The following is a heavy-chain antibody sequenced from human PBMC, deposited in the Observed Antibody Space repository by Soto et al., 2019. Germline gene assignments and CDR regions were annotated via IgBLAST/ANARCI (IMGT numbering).Heavy chain of an antibody. V-gene: IGHV3-30*04. Sequence: QVQLVESGGGVVQPGKSLTLSCAASGFTFSSFAMHWVRQPPGKGLEWVAVVSFDGNRQYFSDSVKGRFTISRDNSKNTVSLHMHSLRAADSALYSCARRHREVPALIGDYFDYWGQGNLVTVSS. CDR2: VSFDGNRQ. J-gene: IGHJ4*02. CDR1: GFTFSSFA. D-gene: IGHD2-2*01. CDR3: ARRHREVPALIGDYFDY.